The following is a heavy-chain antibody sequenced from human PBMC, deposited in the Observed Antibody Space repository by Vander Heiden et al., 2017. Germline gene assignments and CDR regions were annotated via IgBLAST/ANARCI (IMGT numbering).Heavy chain of an antibody. V-gene: IGHV3-33*01. CDR2: IWYDGNTK. CDR3: ARAGSDIAVAGPFDF. Sequence: QVQLVESGGGVVQSGRSLRLSCAASGFTSKTYGMRWVRQAPGKGLEWLAIIWYDGNTKDYADSVKGRFTISRDNSKNTLYLEMSSLRVEDTAIYYCARAGSDIAVAGPFDFWGQGTLVTVSS. D-gene: IGHD6-19*01. CDR1: GFTSKTYG. J-gene: IGHJ4*02.